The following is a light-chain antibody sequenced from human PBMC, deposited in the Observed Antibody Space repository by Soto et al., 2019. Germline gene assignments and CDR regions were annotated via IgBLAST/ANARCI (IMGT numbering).Light chain of an antibody. CDR3: QQYNSYSPRT. V-gene: IGKV1-5*01. CDR2: DAS. Sequence: DIQMTQSPSTLSASVGDRVTITCRASQSISSWLAWYQQKPGKAPKLLIYDASSLESGVRSRFSGSGSGTEFTLTISSLQPDDFATYYCQQYNSYSPRTFGQGTKVEIK. CDR1: QSISSW. J-gene: IGKJ1*01.